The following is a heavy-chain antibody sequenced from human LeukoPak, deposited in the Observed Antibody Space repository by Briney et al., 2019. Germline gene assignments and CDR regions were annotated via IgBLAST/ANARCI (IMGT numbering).Heavy chain of an antibody. CDR3: ATVCAVFGECDVFEY. J-gene: IGHJ4*02. CDR1: GFIFTDYG. CDR2: IRYDGSDK. V-gene: IGHV3-30*02. D-gene: IGHD3-10*02. Sequence: PGGSLRLSCAASGFIFTDYGMHWVRQAPGKGLEWLTFIRYDGSDKYYADSVKGRFTISRDNAKNSLYLQMNSLRAEDTAVYYCATVCAVFGECDVFEYWGQGTLVTVSS.